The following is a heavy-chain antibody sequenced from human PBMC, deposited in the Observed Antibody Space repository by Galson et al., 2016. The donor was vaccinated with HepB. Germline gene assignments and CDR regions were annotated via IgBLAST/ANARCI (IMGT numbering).Heavy chain of an antibody. J-gene: IGHJ6*02. Sequence: SLRLSCAASGFPFSQYNMNWVRQAPGKGLEWVSFISSSSSYIYYVDSVKGRFTISRDNAKNSLYLQMDSLRAEDTAVYYCARDQRLVVGATEGEYSYYYGMDVWGQGTTVTVSS. CDR1: GFPFSQYN. CDR2: ISSSSSYI. CDR3: ARDQRLVVGATEGEYSYYYGMDV. V-gene: IGHV3-21*04. D-gene: IGHD1-26*01.